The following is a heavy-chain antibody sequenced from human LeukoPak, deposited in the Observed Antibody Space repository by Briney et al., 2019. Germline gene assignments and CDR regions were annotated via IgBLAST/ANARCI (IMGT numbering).Heavy chain of an antibody. V-gene: IGHV4-30-4*01. J-gene: IGHJ4*02. D-gene: IGHD3-9*01. CDR2: IYYSGST. CDR1: GGSISSGDYY. CDR3: ARGVESDILTGYDPYFDY. Sequence: SETLSLTCTVSGGSISSGDYYWSWIRQPPGTGLEWIGYIYYSGSTYYNPSLKSRVTLSVDTSKNQFSLKLSSVTAADTAVYYCARGVESDILTGYDPYFDYWGQGTLVTVSS.